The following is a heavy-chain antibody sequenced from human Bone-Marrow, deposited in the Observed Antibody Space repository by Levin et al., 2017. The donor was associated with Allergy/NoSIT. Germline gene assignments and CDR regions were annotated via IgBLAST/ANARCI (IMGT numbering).Heavy chain of an antibody. J-gene: IGHJ4*02. CDR2: INHSGST. CDR1: GGSFSGYY. D-gene: IGHD3-16*01. Sequence: PGGSLRLSCAVYGGSFSGYYWSWIRQPPGKGLEWIGEINHSGSTNYNPSLKSRVTISVDTSKNQFSLKLSSVTAADTAVYYCARGVVWLRNFDYWGQGTLVTVSS. CDR3: ARGVVWLRNFDY. V-gene: IGHV4-34*01.